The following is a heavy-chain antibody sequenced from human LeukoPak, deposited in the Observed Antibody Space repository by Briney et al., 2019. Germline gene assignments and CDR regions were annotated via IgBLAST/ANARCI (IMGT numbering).Heavy chain of an antibody. CDR2: IKQDGPEK. D-gene: IGHD2-21*02. CDR1: GFSFSSFW. CDR3: ALNVEDCGGDCLADY. Sequence: PGGSLRLSCAASGFSFSSFWMSWVRQAPGKGLEWVANIKQDGPEKYYLHSVKGRFTIYRDNAKSSLYLQMNSLRAQGTAQYFLALNVEDCGGDCLADYWGQGSLVSVSS. J-gene: IGHJ4*02. V-gene: IGHV3-7*01.